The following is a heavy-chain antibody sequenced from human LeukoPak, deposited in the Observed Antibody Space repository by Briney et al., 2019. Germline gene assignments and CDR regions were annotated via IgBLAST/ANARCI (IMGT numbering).Heavy chain of an antibody. V-gene: IGHV3-23*01. CDR3: AEVWAYYDSSGYYFARGFDF. CDR2: ISGSGGST. CDR1: GFTFSSYA. Sequence: GGSLRLSCAASGFTFSSYAMSWVRQAPGKGLEWVSDISGSGGSTYYADSVKGRFTISRDNSKNTLYLQMNSLRAEDTAVYYCAEVWAYYDSSGYYFARGFDFWGQGTLVTVSS. D-gene: IGHD3-22*01. J-gene: IGHJ4*02.